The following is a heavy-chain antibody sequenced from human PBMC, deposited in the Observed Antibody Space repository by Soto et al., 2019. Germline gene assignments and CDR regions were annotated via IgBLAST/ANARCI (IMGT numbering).Heavy chain of an antibody. D-gene: IGHD2-15*01. V-gene: IGHV1-46*01. Sequence: ASVKVSCKXSGYTFTSYYMHWARQAPGQGLEWMGIINPSGGSTSYAQKFQGGVTMTRDTSTSTVYMELSSLRSEDTAVYYCAKHRRGVAATLGDNWFDPWGQGTLVTVSS. CDR3: AKHRRGVAATLGDNWFDP. CDR2: INPSGGST. J-gene: IGHJ5*02. CDR1: GYTFTSYY.